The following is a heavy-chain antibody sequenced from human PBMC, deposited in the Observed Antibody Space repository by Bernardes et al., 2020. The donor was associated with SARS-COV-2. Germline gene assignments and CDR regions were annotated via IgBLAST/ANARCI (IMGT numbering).Heavy chain of an antibody. D-gene: IGHD1-26*01. Sequence: ASVKVSCKASGYTFTSYGISWVRQAPGQGLEWMGWISAYNGNTNYAQKLQGRVTMTTDTSTSTAYMELRSLRSDDTAVYYCARAEERRVGASQPNDYWGQGTLVTVSS. V-gene: IGHV1-18*01. CDR2: ISAYNGNT. CDR1: GYTFTSYG. J-gene: IGHJ4*02. CDR3: ARAEERRVGASQPNDY.